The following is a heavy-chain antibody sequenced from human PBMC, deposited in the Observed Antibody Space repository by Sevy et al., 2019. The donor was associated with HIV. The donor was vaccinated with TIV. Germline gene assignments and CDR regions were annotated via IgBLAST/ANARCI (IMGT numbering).Heavy chain of an antibody. D-gene: IGHD2-2*01. CDR2: IYYSGST. Sequence: SETMSLTCTVSGGSISSSSYYWGWIRQPPGKGLEWIGGIYYSGSTYYNPSLKSRATLSVNTSKNQFSLMLSSVTAADTAVYYCARRIVVVPAAPFDYWGQGTLVTVSS. CDR1: GGSISSSSYY. V-gene: IGHV4-39*01. J-gene: IGHJ4*02. CDR3: ARRIVVVPAAPFDY.